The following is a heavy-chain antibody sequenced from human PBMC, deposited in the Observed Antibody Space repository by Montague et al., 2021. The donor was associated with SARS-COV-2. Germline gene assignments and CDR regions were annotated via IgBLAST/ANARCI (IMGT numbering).Heavy chain of an antibody. D-gene: IGHD6-19*01. CDR3: ATQEDPSGWIPGPFDF. V-gene: IGHV4-39*01. CDR1: GGSISSSTYY. CDR2: MYYRGST. J-gene: IGHJ4*02. Sequence: SETLSLTCTVSGGSISSSTYYWAWIHQTPGKGLEWIGSMYYRGSTYYNPSLKSRVFISVDTTTKQLYLTMPFVTAADTVVYYCATQEDPSGWIPGPFDFWGQGTLLSVSS.